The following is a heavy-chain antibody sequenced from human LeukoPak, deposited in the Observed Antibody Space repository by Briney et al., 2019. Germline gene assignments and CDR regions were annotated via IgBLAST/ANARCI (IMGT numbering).Heavy chain of an antibody. CDR1: GYTFTSYG. CDR3: ARAAAPNYAEYFQH. Sequence: EASVKVSCKASGYTFTSYGISWVRQAPGQGLEWMGWISAYNGNTNYAQKLQGRVTMTTDTSTSTAYMELRSLRSDDTAVYYCARAAAPNYAEYFQHWGQGTLVTVSS. V-gene: IGHV1-18*01. CDR2: ISAYNGNT. D-gene: IGHD6-13*01. J-gene: IGHJ1*01.